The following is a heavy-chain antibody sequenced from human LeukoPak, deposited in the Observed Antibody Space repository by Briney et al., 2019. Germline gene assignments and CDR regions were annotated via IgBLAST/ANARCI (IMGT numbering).Heavy chain of an antibody. Sequence: PSETLSLTCAVYGGSFSGYYWSWIRQPPGKGLEWIGEINHSGSTNYNPSLKSRVTISVDTSKDQFSLKLSSVTAADTAVYYCARQAHYYDSSGPFDYWGQGTLVTVSS. J-gene: IGHJ4*02. V-gene: IGHV4-34*01. CDR2: INHSGST. CDR3: ARQAHYYDSSGPFDY. D-gene: IGHD3-22*01. CDR1: GGSFSGYY.